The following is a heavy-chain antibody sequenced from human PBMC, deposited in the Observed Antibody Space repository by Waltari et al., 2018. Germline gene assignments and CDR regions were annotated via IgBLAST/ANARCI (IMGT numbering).Heavy chain of an antibody. J-gene: IGHJ2*01. D-gene: IGHD6-13*01. Sequence: QVQLQQWGAGLLRPSETLSLTCGVNGGSFSGYHWSWFRQSPGRGLEWIGEVNHDGNTNYNPSLKSRVTILVDMSKNQFFLKLTSVTAAETAVYYCARRTAASGHWYFDLWGRGTLV. CDR2: VNHDGNT. CDR1: GGSFSGYH. V-gene: IGHV4-34*02. CDR3: ARRTAASGHWYFDL.